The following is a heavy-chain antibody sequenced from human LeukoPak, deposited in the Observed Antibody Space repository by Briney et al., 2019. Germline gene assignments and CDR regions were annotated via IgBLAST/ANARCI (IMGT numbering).Heavy chain of an antibody. J-gene: IGHJ5*02. V-gene: IGHV1-8*02. D-gene: IGHD2-2*01. CDR3: ARIPHRVPHNWFDP. CDR2: MNPHSANA. Sequence: ASVKVSCKASGYTFTSYGINWVRQAAGQGLGWMGWMNPHSANAGYAQKFQGRVTMTRDTSISTAYMELSSLRSDDTAVYYCARIPHRVPHNWFDPWGQGTLVTVSS. CDR1: GYTFTSYG.